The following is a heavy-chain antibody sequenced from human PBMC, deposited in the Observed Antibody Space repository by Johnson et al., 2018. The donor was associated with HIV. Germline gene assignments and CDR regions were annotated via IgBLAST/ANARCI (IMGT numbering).Heavy chain of an antibody. CDR1: GFTFSSYA. D-gene: IGHD6-6*01. CDR3: ASLVGSSSGEAFDI. Sequence: VQLVESGGGVVQPGRSLRLSCAASGFTFSSYAMHWVRQAPGNGLEWVTFIQYDGTNKYYADSVKGRFTISRDNSKNTLYLQMNSLRAEETAVYYCASLVGSSSGEAFDIWGQGTMVTVSS. V-gene: IGHV3-33*08. J-gene: IGHJ3*02. CDR2: IQYDGTNK.